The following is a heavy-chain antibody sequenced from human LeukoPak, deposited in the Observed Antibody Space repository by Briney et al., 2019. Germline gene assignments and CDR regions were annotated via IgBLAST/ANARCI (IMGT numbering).Heavy chain of an antibody. Sequence: SVKVSCKASGGTFSSYAISWVRQAPGQGLEWMGGIIPIFGTANYAQKFQGRVTITADESTGTAYMELSSLRSEDTAVYYCARDLSSGWYYFDYWGQGTLVTVSS. V-gene: IGHV1-69*13. CDR2: IIPIFGTA. CDR3: ARDLSSGWYYFDY. D-gene: IGHD6-19*01. CDR1: GGTFSSYA. J-gene: IGHJ4*02.